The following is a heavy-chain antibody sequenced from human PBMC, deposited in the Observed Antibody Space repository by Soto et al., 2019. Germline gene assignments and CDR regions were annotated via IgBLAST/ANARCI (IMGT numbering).Heavy chain of an antibody. Sequence: QVQLQESGPGLVKPSQTLSLTCAVSHGTMTSGGYYWSWIRQFPGKGLEWIGQIFHTGNTYYNPSLKSRVSMSVDTSRTKFSVMLSSVTAADPAVYFCARARANYGGPFDYWGQGILVNVSS. CDR3: ARARANYGGPFDY. V-gene: IGHV4-31*11. D-gene: IGHD2-21*01. CDR2: IFHTGNT. J-gene: IGHJ4*02. CDR1: HGTMTSGGYY.